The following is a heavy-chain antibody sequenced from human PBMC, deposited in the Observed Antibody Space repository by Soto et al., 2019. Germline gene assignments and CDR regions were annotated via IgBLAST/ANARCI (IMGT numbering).Heavy chain of an antibody. J-gene: IGHJ4*02. CDR3: ARGGASFTGPAGY. V-gene: IGHV4-31*03. CDR1: GDSITSGGYY. CDR2: IFHSGST. D-gene: IGHD3-16*01. Sequence: QVQLQESGPGLVKPSQTLSLTCTVSGDSITSGGYYFNWIRQHPGKGLEWIGYIFHSGSTHYNPSRNSRFTMSVDTSKNQFSLRLPSVTAADTAVYYCARGGASFTGPAGYWGRGTLVTVSS.